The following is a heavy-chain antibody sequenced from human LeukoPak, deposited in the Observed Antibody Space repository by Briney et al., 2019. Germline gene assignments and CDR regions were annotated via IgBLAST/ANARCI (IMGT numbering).Heavy chain of an antibody. CDR3: AKDLLHSGSAVRY. CDR1: GFTFSNYG. V-gene: IGHV3-23*01. Sequence: GGSLRLSCAASGFTFSNYGMHWVRQAPGKGLEWVSAISGSGGSTYYADSVKGRFTISRDNSKNTLYLQMNSLRAEDTAVYYCAKDLLHSGSAVRYWGQGTLVTVSS. J-gene: IGHJ4*02. CDR2: ISGSGGST. D-gene: IGHD1-26*01.